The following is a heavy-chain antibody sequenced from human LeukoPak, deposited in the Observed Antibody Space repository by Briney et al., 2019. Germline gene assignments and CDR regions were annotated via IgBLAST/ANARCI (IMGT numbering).Heavy chain of an antibody. D-gene: IGHD3-10*01. Sequence: GASVKVSCKASGGTFSSYTISWVRQAPGQGLEWMGRIIPILHIANYAQKFQGRVTITADKSTSTTYMELSSLRSEDTAVYYCARDPSGMYTTMDDYWGQGTLVTVSS. CDR3: ARDPSGMYTTMDDY. CDR1: GGTFSSYT. V-gene: IGHV1-69*04. CDR2: IIPILHIA. J-gene: IGHJ4*02.